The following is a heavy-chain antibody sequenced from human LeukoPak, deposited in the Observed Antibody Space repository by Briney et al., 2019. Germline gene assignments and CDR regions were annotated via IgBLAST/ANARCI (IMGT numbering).Heavy chain of an antibody. V-gene: IGHV4-59*01. D-gene: IGHD2-15*01. Sequence: SETLSLTCTVSGGSIRSYYWSWIRQPPGKGLEWIGYSYYSGSTNYNPSLKSRVTLSVDTSKNQFSLKLSSVTAADTAVYYCARSYCSGGSCYRDWGQGTLVTVSS. J-gene: IGHJ4*02. CDR2: SYYSGST. CDR3: ARSYCSGGSCYRD. CDR1: GGSIRSYY.